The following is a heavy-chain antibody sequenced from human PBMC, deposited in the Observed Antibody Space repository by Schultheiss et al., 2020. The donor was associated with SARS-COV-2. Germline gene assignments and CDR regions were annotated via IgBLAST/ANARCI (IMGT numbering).Heavy chain of an antibody. Sequence: GGSLRLSCAASGFTFSSYAMHWVRQAPGKGLEWVAVISYDGSNKYYADSVKGRFTISRDNAKNSLYLQMNSLRAEDTAVYYCARGTRAYYVWGQGTLVTVSS. CDR1: GFTFSSYA. CDR3: ARGTRAYYV. J-gene: IGHJ4*02. CDR2: ISYDGSNK. V-gene: IGHV3-30-3*01. D-gene: IGHD3-16*01.